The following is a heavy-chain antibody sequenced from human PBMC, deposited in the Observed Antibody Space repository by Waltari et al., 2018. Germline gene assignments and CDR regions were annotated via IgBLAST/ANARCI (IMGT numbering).Heavy chain of an antibody. Sequence: QVQLVQSGAEVKKPGSSVKVSCKASGGTFSSYAISWVRQAPGQGLEWMGRIIPIFGTANDAQKFQGRVSITADKSTSTAYMELSSLRSEDTAVYYCATEVPYSGSWYAHYYFDYWGQGTLVTVSS. D-gene: IGHD6-13*01. CDR2: IIPIFGTA. CDR3: ATEVPYSGSWYAHYYFDY. V-gene: IGHV1-69*08. J-gene: IGHJ4*02. CDR1: GGTFSSYA.